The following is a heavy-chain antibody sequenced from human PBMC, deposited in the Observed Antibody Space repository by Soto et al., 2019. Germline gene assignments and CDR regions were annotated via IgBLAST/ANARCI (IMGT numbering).Heavy chain of an antibody. V-gene: IGHV3-73*01. CDR3: TRLIRAAQDY. J-gene: IGHJ4*02. D-gene: IGHD3-10*01. CDR1: GLLFKDSS. CDR2: IRDRAYNYAT. Sequence: EVLLVESGGGVVQPGGSLKLSCAASGLLFKDSSIHWVRQASGKGLEWVGRIRDRAYNYATAYTASVEGRFTISRDDSNNTAYLQRTSLKTEDTAISYCTRLIRAAQDYWGQGPLVTVSS.